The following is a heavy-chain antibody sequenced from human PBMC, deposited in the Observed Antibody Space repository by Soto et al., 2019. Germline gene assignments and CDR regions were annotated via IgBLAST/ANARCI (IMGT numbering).Heavy chain of an antibody. CDR2: IYYSGST. V-gene: IGHV4-30-4*02. Sequence: SDTLSLTCTVSGGSISSGDYYWSWIRQPPGKGLEWIGYIYYSGSTYYNPSLKSRVTISVDTSKNQFSLKLSSVTAADTAVYYCARALWTTVPFFDYWGQGTLVTVSS. CDR1: GGSISSGDYY. D-gene: IGHD4-17*01. CDR3: ARALWTTVPFFDY. J-gene: IGHJ4*02.